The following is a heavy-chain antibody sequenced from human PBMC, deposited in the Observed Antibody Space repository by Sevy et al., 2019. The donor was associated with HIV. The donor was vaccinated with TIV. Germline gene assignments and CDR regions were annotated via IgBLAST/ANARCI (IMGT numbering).Heavy chain of an antibody. J-gene: IGHJ4*02. V-gene: IGHV3-74*01. CDR3: AISASGPFDY. Sequence: GGSLRLSCAASGFTFSTHWVHWVRQAPGRGLVWVSRINSDANITSYTDSVRDRFTMSRDNAKNTLYMQMKSLTAEGTAVYCCAISASGPFDYWGQGTLVTVSS. CDR1: GFTFSTHW. D-gene: IGHD1-1*01. CDR2: INSDANIT.